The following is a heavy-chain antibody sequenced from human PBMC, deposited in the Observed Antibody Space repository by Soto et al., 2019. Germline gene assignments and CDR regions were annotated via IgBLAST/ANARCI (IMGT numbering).Heavy chain of an antibody. J-gene: IGHJ6*02. D-gene: IGHD6-19*01. CDR2: ISSSSSYI. Sequence: EVQLVESGGGLVKPGGSLRLSCAASGFTFSSYSMNWVRQAPGKGLEGVSSISSSSSYIYYADSVKGRFTISRDNAKNSLYLQMNSLRAEDTAVYYCARGIAVAGRGYYGMDVWGQGTTVTVSS. CDR1: GFTFSSYS. V-gene: IGHV3-21*01. CDR3: ARGIAVAGRGYYGMDV.